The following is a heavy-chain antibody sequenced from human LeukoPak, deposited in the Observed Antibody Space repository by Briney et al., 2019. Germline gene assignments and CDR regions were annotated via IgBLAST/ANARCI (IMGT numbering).Heavy chain of an antibody. J-gene: IGHJ4*02. CDR1: EYRFTAYW. V-gene: IGHV5-51*01. CDR2: IYPEDSDT. CDR3: ARRIAARPFDY. Sequence: GESLKISCKASEYRFTAYWIAWVRHMPGKGLEWVGVIYPEDSDTRYSPSFQGQVTISADKSISTAYLQWSSLKASDTAMYYCARRIAARPFDYWGQGTLVTVSS. D-gene: IGHD6-6*01.